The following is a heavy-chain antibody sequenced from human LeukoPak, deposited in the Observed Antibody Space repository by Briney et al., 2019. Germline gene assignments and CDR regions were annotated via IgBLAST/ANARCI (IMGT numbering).Heavy chain of an antibody. V-gene: IGHV4-39*01. D-gene: IGHD6-19*01. CDR3: ARHRASAVAGTKETYYFDY. CDR1: GGSISSSSYY. Sequence: SETLSLTCTVSGGSISSSSYYWGWIRQPPGKGLEWIGSIYYSGSTYYNPSLKRRVTISVDTSKNQFSLKLSSVTAADTAVYYCARHRASAVAGTKETYYFDYWGQGTLVTVSS. J-gene: IGHJ4*02. CDR2: IYYSGST.